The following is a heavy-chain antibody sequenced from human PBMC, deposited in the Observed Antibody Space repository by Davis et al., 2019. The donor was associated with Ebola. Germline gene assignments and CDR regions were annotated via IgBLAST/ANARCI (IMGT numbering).Heavy chain of an antibody. Sequence: GESLKISCAASGFSFSSYWMSWVRQAPGKGLEWVANIKPDGSDKYYADSVKGRFTISRDNAKNSLHLQMNSLRAEDTAVYHCARASVASGYYYGMDVWGQGTTVTVSS. CDR1: GFSFSSYW. CDR3: ARASVASGYYYGMDV. CDR2: IKPDGSDK. J-gene: IGHJ6*02. D-gene: IGHD6-19*01. V-gene: IGHV3-7*01.